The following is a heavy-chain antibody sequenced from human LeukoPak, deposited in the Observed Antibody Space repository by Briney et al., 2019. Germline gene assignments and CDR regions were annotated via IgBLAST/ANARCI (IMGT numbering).Heavy chain of an antibody. CDR1: GFTFSSYG. V-gene: IGHV3-33*01. J-gene: IGHJ4*02. CDR2: IWYDGSNK. D-gene: IGHD1-7*01. CDR3: ARAEDPPLELPDY. Sequence: PGRSLRLSCAASGFTFSSYGMHWVRQAPGKGLEWVAVIWYDGSNKYYADSVKGRFTISRDNSQNTLYLQMNSLRAEDTAVYYCARAEDPPLELPDYWGQGTLVTVSS.